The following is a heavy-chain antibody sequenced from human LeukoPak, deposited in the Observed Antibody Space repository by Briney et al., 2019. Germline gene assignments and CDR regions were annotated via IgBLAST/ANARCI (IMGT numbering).Heavy chain of an antibody. CDR3: ARAVSSASSYNWFDP. J-gene: IGHJ5*02. CDR1: GFTFSSHW. V-gene: IGHV3-7*05. Sequence: GGSLRLSCAASGFTFSSHWMSWVRQAPGKGLEWVANIDQDGSERYFVDSVKGRFTISRDNAKNSLYLQVSSLRIEDTAVYYCARAVSSASSYNWFDPWGQGTLVTVSS. CDR2: IDQDGSER. D-gene: IGHD6-6*01.